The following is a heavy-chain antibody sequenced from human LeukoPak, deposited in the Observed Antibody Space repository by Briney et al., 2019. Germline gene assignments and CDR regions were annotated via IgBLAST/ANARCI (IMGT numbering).Heavy chain of an antibody. CDR3: VRDRGANTYDLNDS. V-gene: IGHV3-7*01. D-gene: IGHD2-8*01. J-gene: IGHJ4*02. Sequence: PGGSLRLSCEAPGFTFTAYWMTWVRQAPGKGLEWVANIYKAGDERHYADSVKGRFTISRDNAKNSVFLQMDSLRDEDPAVYFCVRDRGANTYDLNDSWGQGTLVTVSS. CDR1: GFTFTAYW. CDR2: IYKAGDER.